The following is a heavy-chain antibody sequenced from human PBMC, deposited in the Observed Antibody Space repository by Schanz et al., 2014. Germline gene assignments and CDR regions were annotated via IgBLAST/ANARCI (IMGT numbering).Heavy chain of an antibody. CDR1: GFTFSSYA. V-gene: IGHV3-23*04. Sequence: VQLVESGGGLVKPGGSLRLSCAASGFTFSSYAMSWVRQAPGKGLEWVSTISASGGSTYYADSVKGRFSISRDYSKNTLYLQMSSLKTEDTAMYYCARRASCSRIGCPFDSWGQGTLXTVSS. D-gene: IGHD2-2*01. CDR3: ARRASCSRIGCPFDS. CDR2: ISASGGST. J-gene: IGHJ4*02.